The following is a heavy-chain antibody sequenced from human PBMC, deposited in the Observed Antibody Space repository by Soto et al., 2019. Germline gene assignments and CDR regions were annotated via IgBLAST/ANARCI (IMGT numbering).Heavy chain of an antibody. J-gene: IGHJ5*02. CDR2: IDPSDSYT. Sequence: GESLKISCKGSGYSFTSYWISWVRQMPGKGLEWMGRIDPSDSYTNYSPSLQGHVTISADKSISTAYLQWSSLKASDTAMYYCARHGDIVVVPAALWRSWFDPWGQGTLVTVSS. CDR3: ARHGDIVVVPAALWRSWFDP. D-gene: IGHD2-2*01. CDR1: GYSFTSYW. V-gene: IGHV5-10-1*01.